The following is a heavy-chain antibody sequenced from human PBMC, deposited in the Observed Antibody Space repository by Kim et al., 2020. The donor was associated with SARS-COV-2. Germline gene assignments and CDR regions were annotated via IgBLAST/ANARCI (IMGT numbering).Heavy chain of an antibody. J-gene: IGHJ5*02. CDR1: VGSISSSSYY. CDR2: IHYIGTTRT. V-gene: IGHV4-39*01. D-gene: IGHD2-8*02. Sequence: SETLSLTCTVSVGSISSSSYYWDWLRQPPGKGLEWIGSIHYIGTTRTYYNPSLKSRVTISVDTSKNQFSLKLSSVTAADTAVYYGARRPLTGGAESWCQG. CDR3: ARRPLTGGAES.